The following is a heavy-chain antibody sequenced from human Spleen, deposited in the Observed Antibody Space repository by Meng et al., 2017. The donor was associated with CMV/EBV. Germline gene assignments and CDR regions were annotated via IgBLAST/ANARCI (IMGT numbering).Heavy chain of an antibody. CDR1: GFTFGSYA. V-gene: IGHV3-49*04. CDR2: IRSKAYGGTT. J-gene: IGHJ3*02. Sequence: GESLKISCAASGFTFGSYAMSWVRQAPGKGLEWVGFIRSKAYGGTTEYAASVKGRFTISRDDSKSIAYLQMNSLKTEDTAVYYCNYYDSSGYSNAFDIWGQGTMVTVSS. CDR3: NYYDSSGYSNAFDI. D-gene: IGHD3-22*01.